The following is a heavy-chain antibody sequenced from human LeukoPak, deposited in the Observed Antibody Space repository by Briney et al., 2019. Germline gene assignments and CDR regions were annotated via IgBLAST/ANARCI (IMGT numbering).Heavy chain of an antibody. Sequence: GGSLRLSCAASGFTFSSYAMNWVRQAPGKGLEWVSAISGSGGSTYYADSVKGRFTISRDNSKNTLYLQMNSLGAEDTAVYYCVFEVATGLDAFDIWGQGTMVTVSS. J-gene: IGHJ3*02. CDR2: ISGSGGST. CDR3: VFEVATGLDAFDI. CDR1: GFTFSSYA. V-gene: IGHV3-23*01. D-gene: IGHD5-12*01.